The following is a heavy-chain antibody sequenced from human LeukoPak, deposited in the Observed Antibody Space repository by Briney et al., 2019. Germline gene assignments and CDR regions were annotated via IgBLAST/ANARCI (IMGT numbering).Heavy chain of an antibody. CDR2: ISYTGAT. V-gene: IGHV4-59*11. J-gene: IGHJ4*02. D-gene: IGHD2/OR15-2a*01. CDR3: TRGFYEPFDH. CDR1: GASISNQH. Sequence: SETLSLTCTVSGASISNQHWDWIRQSPGKGLEWIGYISYTGATGYNPSFKSRATISFDTSKNQFSLNIKSVTAADTAVYYCTRGFYEPFDHWGQGKLVTV.